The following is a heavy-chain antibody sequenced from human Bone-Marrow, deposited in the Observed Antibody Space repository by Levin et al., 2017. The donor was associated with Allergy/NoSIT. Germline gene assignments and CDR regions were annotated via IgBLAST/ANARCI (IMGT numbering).Heavy chain of an antibody. Sequence: GESLKISCEASGFRLTSYAMSWVRQAPGKGLQWISGLSDSGNSKYYAESVRGRFTISRDTSRNTLYLQMVNLRVDDTAVYFCAKVRSGFFYFQHWGQGSLVTVSS. V-gene: IGHV3-23*01. CDR3: AKVRSGFFYFQH. D-gene: IGHD2-15*01. CDR2: LSDSGNSK. J-gene: IGHJ1*01. CDR1: GFRLTSYA.